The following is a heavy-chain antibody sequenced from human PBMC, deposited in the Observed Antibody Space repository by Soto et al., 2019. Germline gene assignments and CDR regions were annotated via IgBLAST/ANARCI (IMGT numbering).Heavy chain of an antibody. Sequence: PGGSLRLSCAASGFTFSSSAMSWVRQAPGKGLEWVSTISGSGGSTYYADSVKGRFTISRDNSKNTLYLQMNSLRAEDTAVYYCAKVSRSSSAPDYPRFDYWGQGTLVTVSS. CDR2: ISGSGGST. CDR3: AKVSRSSSAPDYPRFDY. D-gene: IGHD6-6*01. CDR1: GFTFSSSA. J-gene: IGHJ4*02. V-gene: IGHV3-23*01.